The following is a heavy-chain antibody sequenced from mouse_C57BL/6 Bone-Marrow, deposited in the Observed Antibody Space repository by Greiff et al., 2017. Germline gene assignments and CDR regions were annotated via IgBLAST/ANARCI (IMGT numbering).Heavy chain of an antibody. D-gene: IGHD1-1*01. Sequence: VQLQQSGPGLAQPSQSLSITCTVSGFSLTSYGVHWVRQSPGKGLEWLGVIWSGGSTDNNAAFISSLSISTDNSKGQVFFKMNSLQADDTAIYNWARKGYYGYWYFEVRGTGAAVTVSP. CDR1: GFSLTSYG. J-gene: IGHJ1*03. CDR2: IWSGGST. V-gene: IGHV2-2*01. CDR3: ARKGYYGYWYFEV.